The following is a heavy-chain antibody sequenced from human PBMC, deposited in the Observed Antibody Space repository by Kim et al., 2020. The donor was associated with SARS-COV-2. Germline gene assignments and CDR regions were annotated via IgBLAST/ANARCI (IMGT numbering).Heavy chain of an antibody. D-gene: IGHD3-10*01. CDR2: IIPIFGTA. CDR3: ARAGITRYWFDP. V-gene: IGHV1-69*13. Sequence: SVKVSCKASGDTFSSYAISWVRQAPGQGLEWMGWIIPIFGTANYAQKFQGRVTITADASKSTAYMELSSLRSEDTAVYYCARAGITRYWFDPWGQGTLVTVSS. J-gene: IGHJ5*02. CDR1: GDTFSSYA.